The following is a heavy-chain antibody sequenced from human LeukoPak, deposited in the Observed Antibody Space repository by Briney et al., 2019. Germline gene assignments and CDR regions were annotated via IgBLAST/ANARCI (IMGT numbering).Heavy chain of an antibody. CDR2: IYTTGST. CDR3: ARGTYGSGSRVYYYYYMDV. Sequence: PSETLSLTCTDPGGSISGSYWSWVRQPAGKGLEWIGRIYTTGSTNYNPSLKSRVTISVDKSKNHFYLKMSSVTAADTAVYYCARGTYGSGSRVYYYYYMDVWGKGTTVTVSS. CDR1: GGSISGSY. J-gene: IGHJ6*03. V-gene: IGHV4-4*07. D-gene: IGHD3-10*01.